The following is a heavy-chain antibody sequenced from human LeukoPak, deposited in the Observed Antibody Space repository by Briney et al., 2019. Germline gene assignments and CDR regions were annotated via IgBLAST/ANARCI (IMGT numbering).Heavy chain of an antibody. D-gene: IGHD6-19*01. J-gene: IGHJ4*02. CDR1: GATYTTYA. CDR3: ARDYSSGWTLFFDS. V-gene: IGHV1-69*06. Sequence: GASVKVSCKASGATYTTYAINWVRQAPGQGLEWMGGIMPIFGTTKYARKFEGRVTITADKSTITAYMELSSLRSEDTAIYYCARDYSSGWTLFFDSWGQGTPVIVSS. CDR2: IMPIFGTT.